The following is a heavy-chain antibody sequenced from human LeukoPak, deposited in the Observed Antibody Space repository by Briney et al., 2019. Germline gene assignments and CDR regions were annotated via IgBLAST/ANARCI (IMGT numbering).Heavy chain of an antibody. V-gene: IGHV1-69*01. CDR3: ARVASSGWYWFDP. CDR2: IIPIFGTA. Sequence: GSSVKVSCEASGGTFSSYAISWVRQAPGQGLEWMGGIIPIFGTANYAQKFQGRVTITADESTSTAYMELRSLRSDDTAVYYCARVASSGWYWFDPWGQGTLVTVSS. D-gene: IGHD6-19*01. CDR1: GGTFSSYA. J-gene: IGHJ5*02.